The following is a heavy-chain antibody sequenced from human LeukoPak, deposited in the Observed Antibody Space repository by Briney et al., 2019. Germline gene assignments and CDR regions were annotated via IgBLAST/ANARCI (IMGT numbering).Heavy chain of an antibody. CDR3: ANGIVGAPDYYMDV. CDR2: IYTSGST. J-gene: IGHJ6*03. V-gene: IGHV4-4*07. Sequence: PSETLSLTCTVSGGSISSYYWSWIRQPAGKGLEWIGRIYTSGSTNYNPSLKSRVTISVDTSKNQFSLKLSSVTAADTAVYYCANGIVGAPDYYMDVWGKGTTVTVSS. CDR1: GGSISSYY. D-gene: IGHD1-26*01.